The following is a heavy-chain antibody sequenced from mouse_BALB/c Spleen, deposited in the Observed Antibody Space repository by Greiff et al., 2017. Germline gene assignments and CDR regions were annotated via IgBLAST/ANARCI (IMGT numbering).Heavy chain of an antibody. Sequence: DVKLVESGPSLVKPSQTLSLTCSVTGDSITSGYWNWIRKFPGNKLEYMGYISYSGSTYYNPSLKSRISITRDTSKNQYYLQLNSVTTEDTATYYCARSYGHGDEGFAYWGQGTLVTVSA. V-gene: IGHV3-8*02. D-gene: IGHD2-2*01. J-gene: IGHJ3*01. CDR2: ISYSGST. CDR3: ARSYGHGDEGFAY. CDR1: GDSITSGY.